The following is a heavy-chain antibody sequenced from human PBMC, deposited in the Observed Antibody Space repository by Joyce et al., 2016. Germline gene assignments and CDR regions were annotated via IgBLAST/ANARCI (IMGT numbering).Heavy chain of an antibody. Sequence: QMQLQESGPGLVKPSQTLSLTCAVSGGSVSSGGYSWTWLRQPPGKGLEWIGHIHHSESTYYNPSLQSRVTMSVDRSKNQFSLKLRSVTAADTAVYYCARAYGSGSYSYYYGMDVWGQGTTVTVSS. CDR3: ARAYGSGSYSYYYGMDV. V-gene: IGHV4-30-2*01. D-gene: IGHD3-10*01. CDR2: IHHSEST. J-gene: IGHJ6*02. CDR1: GGSVSSGGYS.